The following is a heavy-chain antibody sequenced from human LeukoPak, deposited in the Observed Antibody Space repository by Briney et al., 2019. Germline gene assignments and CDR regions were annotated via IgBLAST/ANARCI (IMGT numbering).Heavy chain of an antibody. J-gene: IGHJ6*03. V-gene: IGHV1-18*01. D-gene: IGHD3-3*01. Sequence: ASVKVSCKASGYTFTSYGISWVRQAPGQGLEWMGWISAYNGNTNYAHKLQGRVTMTTDTSTSTAYMELRSLRSDDTAVYYCARVGITIFGVVTYYMDVWGKGTTVTVSS. CDR2: ISAYNGNT. CDR1: GYTFTSYG. CDR3: ARVGITIFGVVTYYMDV.